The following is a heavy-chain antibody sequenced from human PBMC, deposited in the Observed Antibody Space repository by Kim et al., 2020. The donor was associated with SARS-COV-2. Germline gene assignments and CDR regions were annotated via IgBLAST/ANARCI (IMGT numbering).Heavy chain of an antibody. V-gene: IGHV3-66*01. CDR3: ARWVSWVRGDYGMDV. Sequence: DSVKGRFTISRDNSKNTLYLQMNSLRAEDTAVYYCARWVSWVRGDYGMDVWGQGTTVTVSS. J-gene: IGHJ6*02. D-gene: IGHD3-10*01.